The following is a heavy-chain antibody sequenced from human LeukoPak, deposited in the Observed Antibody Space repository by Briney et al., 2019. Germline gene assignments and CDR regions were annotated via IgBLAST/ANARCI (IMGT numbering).Heavy chain of an antibody. CDR2: IYYSGST. D-gene: IGHD3-3*01. V-gene: IGHV4-59*11. CDR1: GGSISSHY. CDR3: ARDRSDTYYDFWSGYSKGGDWFDP. Sequence: PSETLSLTCTVSGGSISSHYWSWIRQPPGKGLEWIGYIYYSGSTYYNPSLKSRVTISVDTSKNQFSLKLSSVTAADTAVYYCARDRSDTYYDFWSGYSKGGDWFDPWGQGTLVTVSS. J-gene: IGHJ5*02.